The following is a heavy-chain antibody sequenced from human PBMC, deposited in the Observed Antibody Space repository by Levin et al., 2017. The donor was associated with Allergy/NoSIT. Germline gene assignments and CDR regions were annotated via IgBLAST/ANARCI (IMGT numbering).Heavy chain of an antibody. CDR1: GFTFSSYA. D-gene: IGHD1-1*01. CDR2: ISGSGGST. Sequence: PGGSLRLSCAASGFTFSSYAMSWVRQAPGKGLEWVSAISGSGGSTYYADSVKGRFTISRDNSKNTLYLQMNSLRAEDTAVYYCAKAYWNDVLQVGWFDPWGQGTLVTVSS. CDR3: AKAYWNDVLQVGWFDP. J-gene: IGHJ5*02. V-gene: IGHV3-23*01.